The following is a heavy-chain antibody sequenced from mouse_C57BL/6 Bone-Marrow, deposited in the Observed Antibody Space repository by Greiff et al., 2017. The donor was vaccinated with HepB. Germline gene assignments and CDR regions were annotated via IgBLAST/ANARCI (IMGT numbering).Heavy chain of an antibody. V-gene: IGHV1-82*01. J-gene: IGHJ2*01. CDR1: GYAFSSSW. Sequence: QVQLQQPGPELVKPGASVKISCKASGYAFSSSWMNWVKQRPGKGLEWIGRIYPGDGDTNYNGKFKGKATLTADKSSSTAYMQLSSLTSEDSAVYFCAVYGNYDYWGHGTTLTVSS. CDR2: IYPGDGDT. D-gene: IGHD2-1*01. CDR3: AVYGNYDY.